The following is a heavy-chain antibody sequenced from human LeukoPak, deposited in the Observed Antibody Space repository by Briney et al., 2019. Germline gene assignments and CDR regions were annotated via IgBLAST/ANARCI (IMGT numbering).Heavy chain of an antibody. CDR1: GFTFTSSA. CDR3: AADVHGDYAIGTNWFDP. CDR2: IVVSSGNT. V-gene: IGHV1-58*02. D-gene: IGHD4-17*01. J-gene: IGHJ5*02. Sequence: GASVKVSCKASGFTFTSSAMQWVRQARGQRLEWIGWIVVSSGNTNYAQKSQERVTITRDMSTSTAYMELSSLRSEDTAVYYCAADVHGDYAIGTNWFDPWGQGTLVTVSS.